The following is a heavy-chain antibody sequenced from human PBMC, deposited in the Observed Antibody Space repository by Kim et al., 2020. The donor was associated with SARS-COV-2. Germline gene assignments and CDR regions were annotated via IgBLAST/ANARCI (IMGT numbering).Heavy chain of an antibody. Sequence: ASVKVSCKASGYTFICHHMHWVRQAPGQGPEWMGIVTPSNVNTGSAQKFQGRITMTSDTSTSTVYMELSSLRSEDTAVYYCAREGLGSYVYVMDVWGQGSTVTVSS. V-gene: IGHV1-46*01. CDR3: AREGLGSYVYVMDV. J-gene: IGHJ6*02. CDR2: VTPSNVNT. CDR1: GYTFICHH. D-gene: IGHD3-16*01.